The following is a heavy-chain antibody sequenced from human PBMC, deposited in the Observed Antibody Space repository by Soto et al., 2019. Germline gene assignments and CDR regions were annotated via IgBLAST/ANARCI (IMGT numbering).Heavy chain of an antibody. CDR2: IHWDDEK. J-gene: IGHJ4*02. CDR3: AYRPFVLSSGWNIDF. Sequence: QITLKESVPTLVIPTQTLTLTCTFSGFSLNTRGVGVGWIRQPPGKALEWVALIHWDDEKRDSPSRRNTLTLTKDTSKHQVVVIMTNMDPVDTATYYCAYRPFVLSSGWNIDFWGQAILVTVSS. V-gene: IGHV2-5*02. CDR1: GFSLNTRGVG. D-gene: IGHD6-19*01.